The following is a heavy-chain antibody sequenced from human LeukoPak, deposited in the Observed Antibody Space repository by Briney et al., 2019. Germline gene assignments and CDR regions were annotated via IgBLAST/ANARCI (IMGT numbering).Heavy chain of an antibody. CDR1: GFTFSSYE. V-gene: IGHV3-48*03. D-gene: IGHD5-18*01. CDR2: IDSGSSI. J-gene: IGHJ4*02. CDR3: AGARFGYGTLFDY. Sequence: PGGSLRLSCAASGFTFSSYEMNWVRQAPGKGLEWVSYIDSGSSIYYADSVKGRFTISRDNAKNSLYLQMNSLRAEDTAVYYCAGARFGYGTLFDYWGQGTLVTVSS.